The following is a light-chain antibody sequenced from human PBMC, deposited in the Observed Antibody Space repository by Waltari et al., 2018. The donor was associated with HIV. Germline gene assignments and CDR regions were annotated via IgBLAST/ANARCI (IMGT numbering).Light chain of an antibody. CDR3: AAWDDSLSATV. V-gene: IGLV1-47*01. Sequence: QSVLTQPPSASGTPGPRVTIPCSGTSSNLGSNYVYWYQQLPGTAPKLLIYMSDQRPSGVPDRFSESKSGTSASLAISGLRSEDEAEYYCAAWDDSLSATVFGGGTKLTVL. J-gene: IGLJ2*01. CDR2: MSD. CDR1: SSNLGSNY.